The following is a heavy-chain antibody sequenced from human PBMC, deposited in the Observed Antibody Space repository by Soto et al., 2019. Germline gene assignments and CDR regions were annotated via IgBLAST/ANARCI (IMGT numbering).Heavy chain of an antibody. CDR1: GFTFNSYS. CDR2: ISSFSNYM. Sequence: EVQLVESGGGLVKPGGSLRLSCAVSGFTFNSYSMNWVRQAPGKGLEWVSSISSFSNYMYYTDSVKGRFTISRDNARNSLYLQMNGLRAEDTAVYYCARAGGYSRTTPNPRADDMDVWGQGTTVTVSS. D-gene: IGHD6-13*01. V-gene: IGHV3-21*01. CDR3: ARAGGYSRTTPNPRADDMDV. J-gene: IGHJ6*02.